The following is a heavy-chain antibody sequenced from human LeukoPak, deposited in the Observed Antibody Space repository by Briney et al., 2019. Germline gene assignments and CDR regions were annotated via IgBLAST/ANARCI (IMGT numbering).Heavy chain of an antibody. CDR2: INPSGGST. Sequence: ASVKVSCKASGYTFTSYYMHWVRQAPGQGLEWMGIINPSGGSTSYAQKFQGRVTMTRDTSTSTVYMELSSLRSEDTAVYYCARDPQGRAGSCYFDYWGQGTLVTVSS. V-gene: IGHV1-46*01. CDR1: GYTFTSYY. J-gene: IGHJ4*02. CDR3: ARDPQGRAGSCYFDY. D-gene: IGHD6-19*01.